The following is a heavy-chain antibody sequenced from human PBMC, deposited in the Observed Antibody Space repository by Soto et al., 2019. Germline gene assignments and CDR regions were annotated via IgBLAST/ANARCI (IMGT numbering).Heavy chain of an antibody. CDR2: ISSSSSYI. V-gene: IGHV3-21*01. CDR3: ARGSYSSSWPPYYYGMDV. CDR1: GFTFSSYS. D-gene: IGHD6-13*01. Sequence: GGSLRLSCAASGFTFSSYSMNWVRQAPGKGLEWVSSISSSSSYIYYADSVKGRFTISRDNAKNSLYLQMNSLRAEDTAVYYCARGSYSSSWPPYYYGMDVWGQGTTVTVSS. J-gene: IGHJ6*02.